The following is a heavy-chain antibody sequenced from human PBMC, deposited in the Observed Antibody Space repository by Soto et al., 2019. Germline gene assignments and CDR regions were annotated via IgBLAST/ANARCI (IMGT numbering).Heavy chain of an antibody. Sequence: SETLSLTCTVSGGSISSNYWTWTRQPPGKGLEWIGYVYNSGSTNYNPSLKSRVTISEDTSKSQFSLKVNSMTAADTAVYYCARYRREAVAGYTLDNWGQGILVTVSS. CDR1: GGSISSNY. CDR2: VYNSGST. CDR3: ARYRREAVAGYTLDN. J-gene: IGHJ4*02. D-gene: IGHD6-13*01. V-gene: IGHV4-59*01.